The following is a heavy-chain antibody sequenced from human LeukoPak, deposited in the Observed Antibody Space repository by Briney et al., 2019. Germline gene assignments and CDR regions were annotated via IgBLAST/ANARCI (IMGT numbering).Heavy chain of an antibody. J-gene: IGHJ5*02. CDR2: IHHSGSS. CDR3: ATQTGYCSGGSCYGGRIDP. V-gene: IGHV4-38-2*02. Sequence: PSETLSLTCTVSGDSISSGYYWGWIRQPPGRGLEWIGSIHHSGSSYYNPSLKSRVTISVDTSKNQFSLKLSSVTAADTAKYYCATQTGYCSGGSCYGGRIDPWGQGTLVTVSS. CDR1: GDSISSGYY. D-gene: IGHD2-15*01.